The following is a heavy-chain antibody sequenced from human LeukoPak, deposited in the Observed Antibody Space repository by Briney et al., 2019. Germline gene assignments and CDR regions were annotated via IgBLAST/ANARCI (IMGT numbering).Heavy chain of an antibody. D-gene: IGHD6-13*01. CDR3: VKVTAAGFVDH. Sequence: GRSLRLPCAASGFTFDDYAMHWVRQAPGKGLEWVSGIGWNSGGIVYADSVKGRFTISRDNAKKSLYLQMNSLGAEDTALYYCVKVTAAGFVDHWGQGTLVTVSS. CDR2: IGWNSGGI. V-gene: IGHV3-9*01. CDR1: GFTFDDYA. J-gene: IGHJ4*02.